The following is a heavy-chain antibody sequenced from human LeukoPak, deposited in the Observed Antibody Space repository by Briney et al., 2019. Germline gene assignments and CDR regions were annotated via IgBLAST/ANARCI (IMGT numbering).Heavy chain of an antibody. J-gene: IGHJ5*02. D-gene: IGHD6-6*01. CDR3: ARLSKQLVRAGAGFDP. CDR1: GGSISSSSYY. Sequence: PSETPSLTCTVSGGSISSSSYYWGWIRQPPGKGLEWIGSIYYSGSTYYNPSLKSRVTISVDTSKNQFSLKLSSVTAADTAVYYCARLSKQLVRAGAGFDPWGQGTLDTVSS. CDR2: IYYSGST. V-gene: IGHV4-39*07.